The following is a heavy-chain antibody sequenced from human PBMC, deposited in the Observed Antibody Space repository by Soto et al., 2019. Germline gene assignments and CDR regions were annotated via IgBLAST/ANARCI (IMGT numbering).Heavy chain of an antibody. CDR1: GFTFSSYG. V-gene: IGHV3-30*18. D-gene: IGHD3-3*01. J-gene: IGHJ6*02. CDR3: AKDLGQDDFWSGYYRYYYYYGMDV. Sequence: TGGSLRLSCAASGFTFSSYGMHWVRQAPGKGLEWVAVISYDGSNKYYADSVKGRFTISRDNSKNTLYLQMNSLRAEDTAVYYCAKDLGQDDFWSGYYRYYYYYGMDVWGQGTTVTVSS. CDR2: ISYDGSNK.